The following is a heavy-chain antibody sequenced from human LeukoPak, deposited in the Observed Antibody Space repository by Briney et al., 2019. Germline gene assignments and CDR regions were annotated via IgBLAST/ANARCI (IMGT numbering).Heavy chain of an antibody. CDR1: GFTFSSYS. Sequence: GGSLRLSCAASGFTFSSYSMNWVRQAPGKGLEWVSYISSSSSTIYYADSVKGRFTISRDNAKNSLYLQMSSLRAEDTAVYYCARGVRAWELLHHYYYYYYMDVWGKGTTVTVSS. V-gene: IGHV3-48*04. D-gene: IGHD1-26*01. CDR2: ISSSSSTI. CDR3: ARGVRAWELLHHYYYYYYMDV. J-gene: IGHJ6*03.